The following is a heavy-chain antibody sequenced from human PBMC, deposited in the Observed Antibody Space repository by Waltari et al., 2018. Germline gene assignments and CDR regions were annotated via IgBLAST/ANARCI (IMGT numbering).Heavy chain of an antibody. CDR3: ARVTVRGGGFRPLDY. J-gene: IGHJ4*02. Sequence: QVQLQESGPGLVKPSETLSLTCTVSGGSISRHYWSWIRQPPGKGLEWIGYIYYSGSTNYNPSLKSRVTISVDTSKNQFSLKLSSVTAADTAVYYCARVTVRGGGFRPLDYWGQGTLVTVSS. D-gene: IGHD2-15*01. CDR1: GGSISRHY. V-gene: IGHV4-59*11. CDR2: IYYSGST.